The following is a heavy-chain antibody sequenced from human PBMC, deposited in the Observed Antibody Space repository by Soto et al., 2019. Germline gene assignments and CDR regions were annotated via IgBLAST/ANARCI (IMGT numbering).Heavy chain of an antibody. CDR2: ISSSSSYI. CDR3: ARSRNIVCIAGATRCRSVAFDI. J-gene: IGHJ3*02. Sequence: GGSLRLSCAASGFTFSSYSMNWVRQAPGKGLEWVSSISSSSSYIYYADSVKGRFTIPRDNAKNSLYLQMNSLRAEDTAVYYCARSRNIVCIAGATRCRSVAFDIWGQGTMVTVSS. D-gene: IGHD1-26*01. V-gene: IGHV3-21*01. CDR1: GFTFSSYS.